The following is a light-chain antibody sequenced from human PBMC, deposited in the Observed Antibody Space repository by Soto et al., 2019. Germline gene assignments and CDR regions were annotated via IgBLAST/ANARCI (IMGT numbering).Light chain of an antibody. CDR1: QSVTSN. J-gene: IGKJ1*01. V-gene: IGKV3-15*01. CDR2: DAS. CDR3: QEYNNWSST. Sequence: EIVMKPSPTTLSVSPGETATLSCGASQSVTSNLAWYQHKPGQAPRLLIYDASTGATGNPTRFSGSGSGTDFTLTISRLQSEDFAVYYCQEYNNWSSTFGQGTKVDIK.